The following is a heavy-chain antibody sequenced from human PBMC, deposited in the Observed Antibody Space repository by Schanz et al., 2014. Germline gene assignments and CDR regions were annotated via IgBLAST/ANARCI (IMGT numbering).Heavy chain of an antibody. CDR1: GYTLTGFG. CDR3: SRFNSGSHSPPYYYYGMDV. CDR2: ISAYSGNS. V-gene: IGHV1-18*01. D-gene: IGHD1-26*01. Sequence: QVQLVQSGAEVKKPGASVKVSCKASGYTLTGFGVSWVRQAPGQGREWMGWISAYSGNSKYAQKLQGRVTMTTDTSTNTAFLSLRSLTSDDTAVSSFSRFNSGSHSPPYYYYGMDVWGQGTTVTVSS. J-gene: IGHJ6*02.